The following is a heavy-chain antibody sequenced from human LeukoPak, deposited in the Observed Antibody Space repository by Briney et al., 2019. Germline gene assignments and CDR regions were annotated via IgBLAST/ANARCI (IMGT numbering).Heavy chain of an antibody. D-gene: IGHD3-22*01. CDR2: ISWNSGSI. J-gene: IGHJ4*02. CDR3: ANDTYYYDSSGYLDY. Sequence: PGGSLILSCAASGFTFDDYAMHWFRQAPGKGLEWVSGISWNSGSIGYADSVKGRFTISRDNAKNSLYLQTNSLRADDTALYYCANDTYYYDSSGYLDYWGQGTLVTVSS. CDR1: GFTFDDYA. V-gene: IGHV3-9*01.